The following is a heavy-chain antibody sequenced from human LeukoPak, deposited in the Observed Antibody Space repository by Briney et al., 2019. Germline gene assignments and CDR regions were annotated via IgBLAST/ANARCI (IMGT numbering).Heavy chain of an antibody. Sequence: GGSLRVSCAASGFTFSRYAMNWVRQPPGKGLEWVSTISGDSSTTSYAGSVKGRFTISRDNSKNTLYLQMSSLRAEDTAIYYCAKGRNFDWLSSSDFDYWGQGTLVTVSS. CDR1: GFTFSRYA. J-gene: IGHJ4*02. CDR3: AKGRNFDWLSSSDFDY. CDR2: ISGDSSTT. V-gene: IGHV3-23*01. D-gene: IGHD3-9*01.